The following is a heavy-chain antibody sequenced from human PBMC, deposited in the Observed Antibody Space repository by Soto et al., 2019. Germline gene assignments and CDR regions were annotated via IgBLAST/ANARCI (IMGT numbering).Heavy chain of an antibody. Sequence: PGGSLRLSCTAYGFTFGDYSMSWFRQAPGKGLEWVGFIRSKAFAETTQYAASVKGRFTISRDDSKSIAYLQMNSLKTEDTAVYYCSRRRKADSYYFYMDVWGKGTTVTVSS. CDR3: SRRRKADSYYFYMDV. V-gene: IGHV3-49*03. J-gene: IGHJ6*03. CDR1: GFTFGDYS. D-gene: IGHD6-13*01. CDR2: IRSKAFAETT.